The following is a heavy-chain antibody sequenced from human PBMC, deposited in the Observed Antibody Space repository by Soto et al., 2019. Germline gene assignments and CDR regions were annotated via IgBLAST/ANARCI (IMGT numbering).Heavy chain of an antibody. CDR2: IYYSGST. Sequence: SETLSLTCTVSGGSISSSSYYWGWIRQPPRKGLEWIGSIYYSGSTYYNPSLKSRVTISVDTSKNQFSLQLSSVTAADTAVFYCSRGLGSGSTFYYCFMDDWGQGTTVTVSS. D-gene: IGHD3-3*01. CDR3: SRGLGSGSTFYYCFMDD. CDR1: GGSISSSSYY. V-gene: IGHV4-39*01. J-gene: IGHJ6*03.